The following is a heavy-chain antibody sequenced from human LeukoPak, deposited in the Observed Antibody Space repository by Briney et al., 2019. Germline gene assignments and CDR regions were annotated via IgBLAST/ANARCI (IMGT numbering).Heavy chain of an antibody. CDR2: ISGSGGST. CDR3: AKEVANDFWSGYNDY. J-gene: IGHJ4*02. D-gene: IGHD3-3*01. CDR1: GFTFSSYA. Sequence: RGSLRLSCAASGFTFSSYAMSWVRQAPGKGLEWVSAISGSGGSTYYADSVKGRFTISRDNSKNTLYLQMNSLRAEDTAVYYCAKEVANDFWSGYNDYWGQGTLVTVSS. V-gene: IGHV3-23*01.